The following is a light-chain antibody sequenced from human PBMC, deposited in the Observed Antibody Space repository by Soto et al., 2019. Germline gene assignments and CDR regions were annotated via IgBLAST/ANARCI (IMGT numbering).Light chain of an antibody. V-gene: IGKV3-20*01. Sequence: EIALTQSPGTLSLFPGARATLSCRASQSFNSIYLAWYQQKPGQAPRLLIYGASSRATGIPDRFSGSGSGTDFTLTISRLEPEDFAVYYCHQYDSWTFGQGTKVDIK. J-gene: IGKJ1*01. CDR3: HQYDSWT. CDR2: GAS. CDR1: QSFNSIY.